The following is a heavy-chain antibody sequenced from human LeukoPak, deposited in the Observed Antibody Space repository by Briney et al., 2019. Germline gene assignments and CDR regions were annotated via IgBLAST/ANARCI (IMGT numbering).Heavy chain of an antibody. CDR2: VSGSGATT. D-gene: IGHD4-23*01. V-gene: IGHV3-23*01. J-gene: IGHJ4*02. CDR3: ARDYGGNSYLDY. CDR1: GFTFSNYA. Sequence: GGSLRLSCAASGFTFSNYAMRWVRQDPGKGLAWVSTVSGSGATTYYADSVKGRFTISRDNSKNTLYLQMSSLRVDDTAVYYCARDYGGNSYLDYWGQGILVTVSS.